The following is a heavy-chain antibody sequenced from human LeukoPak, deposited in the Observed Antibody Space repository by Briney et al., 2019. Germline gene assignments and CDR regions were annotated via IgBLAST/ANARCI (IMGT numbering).Heavy chain of an antibody. CDR2: ISGSGGST. V-gene: IGHV3-23*01. CDR3: AKDMYYYDSSGYLDTFDY. CDR1: GFTFSSYA. D-gene: IGHD3-22*01. J-gene: IGHJ4*02. Sequence: GGSLRLSCAASGFTFSSYAMSWVRQAPGKGLEWVSAISGSGGSTYYADSVKGRFTISRDNSKNTLYLQMNSLRAEDTAVYYCAKDMYYYDSSGYLDTFDYWGQGTLVTVSS.